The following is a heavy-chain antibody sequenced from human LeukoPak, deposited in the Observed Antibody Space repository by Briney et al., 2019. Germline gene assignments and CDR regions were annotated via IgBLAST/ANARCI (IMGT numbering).Heavy chain of an antibody. D-gene: IGHD3-3*01. J-gene: IGHJ6*02. Sequence: SVKVSCKASGITFTSSAMQWVLQARGQRLEWIVWIVVGSGNTNYAQKFQERVTITRDMSTSTAYMELSSLRSEDTAVYYCAAGSTYDFWSGYSYYYYGMDVWGQGTTVTVSS. V-gene: IGHV1-58*02. CDR1: GITFTSSA. CDR2: IVVGSGNT. CDR3: AAGSTYDFWSGYSYYYYGMDV.